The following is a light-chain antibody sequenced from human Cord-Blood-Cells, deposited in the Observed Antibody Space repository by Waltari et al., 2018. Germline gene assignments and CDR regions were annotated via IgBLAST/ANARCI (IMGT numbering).Light chain of an antibody. V-gene: IGLV2-23*02. CDR1: SSDVGRYNL. CDR3: CSYAGSSTVV. CDR2: EVS. J-gene: IGLJ2*01. Sequence: QSALTQPASVSGSPGQSITISCTGTSSDVGRYNLVSWYHQHPGNAPKLMIYEVSMRPSGVSNRFSGSKSGNTASLTISGLQAEDEADYYCCSYAGSSTVVFGGGTKLTVL.